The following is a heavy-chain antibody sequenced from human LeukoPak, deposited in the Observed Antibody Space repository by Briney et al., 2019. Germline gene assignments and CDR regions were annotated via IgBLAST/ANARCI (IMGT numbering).Heavy chain of an antibody. CDR3: ASRGRWRQFDY. V-gene: IGHV4-39*01. CDR1: VGSISSSRYY. D-gene: IGHD5-24*01. CDR2: VYYIGST. Sequence: PAEALSLTCTVSVGSISSSRYYWGWIRQPPGKGLEWMGRVYYIGSTYYSPSLNSRLTISVHTSMNQLSLNLTSVSAADTAVYYCASRGRWRQFDYWGQGTLVTVSS. J-gene: IGHJ4*02.